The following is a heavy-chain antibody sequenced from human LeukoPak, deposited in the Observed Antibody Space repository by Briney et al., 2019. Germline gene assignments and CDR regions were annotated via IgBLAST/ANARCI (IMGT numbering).Heavy chain of an antibody. J-gene: IGHJ4*02. D-gene: IGHD2-15*01. Sequence: SETLSLTCTVSGGSISSYYWSWIRQPPGKGLEWIGYIYYSGSTNYNPSLKSRVTTSVDTSKNQFSLKLSSVTAADTAVYYCARDIGYCSGGSCYYAYYFDYWGQGTLVTVSS. CDR3: ARDIGYCSGGSCYYAYYFDY. V-gene: IGHV4-59*01. CDR1: GGSISSYY. CDR2: IYYSGST.